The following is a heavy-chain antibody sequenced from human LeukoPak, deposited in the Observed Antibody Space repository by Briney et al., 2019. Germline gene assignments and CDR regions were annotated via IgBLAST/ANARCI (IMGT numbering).Heavy chain of an antibody. Sequence: GESLRLSCAASGFTVSSNYMSWVRQAPGKGLEWVSVIYSGGSTYYADSVKGRFTISRHNSKNTLYLQMNSLRAEDTAVYYCARERSDSSGYYVDYWGQGTLVTVSS. D-gene: IGHD3-22*01. CDR1: GFTVSSNY. V-gene: IGHV3-53*04. J-gene: IGHJ4*02. CDR3: ARERSDSSGYYVDY. CDR2: IYSGGST.